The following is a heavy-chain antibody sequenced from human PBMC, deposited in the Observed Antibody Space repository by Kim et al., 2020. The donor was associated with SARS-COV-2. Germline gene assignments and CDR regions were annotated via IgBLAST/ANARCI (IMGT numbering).Heavy chain of an antibody. D-gene: IGHD2-8*02. CDR3: ARRGGLVRFDY. CDR1: GGSITSNSW. J-gene: IGHJ4*02. Sequence: SETLSLTCAVSGGSITSNSWWSWVRQPPGKGLEWIGDMYHTGSNNYNSSLKSRVTISVEKSKNQFSLKMISVTAADTALYYWARRGGLVRFDYWGQGKLVTVYS. V-gene: IGHV4-4*02. CDR2: MYHTGSN.